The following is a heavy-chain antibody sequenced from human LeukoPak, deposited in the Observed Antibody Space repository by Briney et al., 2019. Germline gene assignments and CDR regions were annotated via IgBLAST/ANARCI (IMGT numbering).Heavy chain of an antibody. J-gene: IGHJ3*02. CDR2: IYFSGST. CDR3: ARHSRSGSGGYENAFDI. Sequence: SETLSLTCTVSGGSITSGTYYWGWIRQPPGKGLEWIGTIYFSGSTYYNPSLKSRVTISVDTSKNQFSLKLSSVTAAGTAIYFCARHSRSGSGGYENAFDIWGQGTMVTVSS. V-gene: IGHV4-39*01. CDR1: GGSITSGTYY. D-gene: IGHD5-12*01.